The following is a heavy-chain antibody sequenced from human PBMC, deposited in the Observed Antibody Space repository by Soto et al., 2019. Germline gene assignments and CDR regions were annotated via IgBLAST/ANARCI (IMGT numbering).Heavy chain of an antibody. CDR1: GFTFSSYS. CDR3: ARDSDLSPFDY. CDR2: ISSSSSTI. V-gene: IGHV3-48*01. J-gene: IGHJ4*02. Sequence: GGSMRLSCAASGFTFSSYSTNWVCQAPGKGLEWVSYISSSSSTIYYADSVKGRFTISRDNAKNSLYLQMNSLRAEDTAVYYCARDSDLSPFDYWGQGTLVTVSS.